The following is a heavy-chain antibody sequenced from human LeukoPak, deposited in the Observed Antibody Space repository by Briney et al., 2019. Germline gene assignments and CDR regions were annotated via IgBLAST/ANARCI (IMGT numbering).Heavy chain of an antibody. J-gene: IGHJ4*02. D-gene: IGHD5-12*01. CDR2: INHSGST. V-gene: IGHV4-34*01. Sequence: SETLSLTCAVYGGSFSGYYWSWIRQPPGKGLEWFGDINHSGSTNYNPSLKSRVTISVDTSKNQFSLKLSSVTAADTAVYYCARPRLGGWLRSYFDYWGQGTLVTVSS. CDR3: ARPRLGGWLRSYFDY. CDR1: GGSFSGYY.